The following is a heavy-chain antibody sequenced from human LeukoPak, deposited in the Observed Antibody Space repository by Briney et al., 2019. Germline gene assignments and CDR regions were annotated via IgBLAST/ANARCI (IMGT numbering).Heavy chain of an antibody. CDR2: INPNSGGT. CDR3: ARYYDFWSGYPNLYGMDV. CDR1: GYNLTGYY. J-gene: IGHJ6*02. D-gene: IGHD3-3*01. V-gene: IGHV1-2*06. Sequence: ASVKVSCKASGYNLTGYYMHWVRQAPGQGLEWMGRINPNSGGTKYAQKFRGRVTMTRDTSISTGYMELSRLRSDDTAVYYCARYYDFWSGYPNLYGMDVWGQGTTVTVSS.